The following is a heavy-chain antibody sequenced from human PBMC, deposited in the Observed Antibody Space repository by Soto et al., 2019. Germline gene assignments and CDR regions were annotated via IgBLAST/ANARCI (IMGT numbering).Heavy chain of an antibody. CDR1: GYTFTSYA. CDR2: INTGNGDT. V-gene: IGHV1-3*04. CDR3: ARARGYSYVQVDS. Sequence: ASVKVSCKASGYTFTSYAMRWVRQAPGQRLDWMGWINTGNGDTKYSQKFQGRVTITRDTSASTAYMDLSSLRSEDTAVYYCARARGYSYVQVDSWGQGTLVTVSS. D-gene: IGHD5-18*01. J-gene: IGHJ4*02.